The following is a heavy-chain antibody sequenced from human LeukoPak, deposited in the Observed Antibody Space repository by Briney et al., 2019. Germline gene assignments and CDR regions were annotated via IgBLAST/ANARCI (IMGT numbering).Heavy chain of an antibody. J-gene: IGHJ5*02. CDR3: ARARVDLLVGLRFDP. V-gene: IGHV3-53*01. Sequence: PGGSLRLSCAASGLTVSSNYMSWVRQAPGKGLEWVSVIYSGGSTYYADSVKGRFTISRDNSKNTLYLQMNSLRAEDTAVYYCARARVDLLVGLRFDPWGQGTLVTVSS. D-gene: IGHD2-2*01. CDR1: GLTVSSNY. CDR2: IYSGGST.